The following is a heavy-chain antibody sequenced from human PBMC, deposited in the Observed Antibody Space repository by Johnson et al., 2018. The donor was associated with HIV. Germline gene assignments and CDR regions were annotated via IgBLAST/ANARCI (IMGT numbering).Heavy chain of an antibody. D-gene: IGHD3-9*01. CDR2: INSSGTST. V-gene: IGHV3-48*03. CDR1: GFTFDDYG. J-gene: IGHJ3*02. Sequence: MLLVESGGGVVRPGGSLILSCAASGFTFDDYGMTWVRTAPGNRLEGVSYINSSGTSTYYADSVKGRFTISRDNAKNSLSMQMNSLRADDTAIYYCAREEGSDILTRGDAFDIWGQGTMVAFSS. CDR3: AREEGSDILTRGDAFDI.